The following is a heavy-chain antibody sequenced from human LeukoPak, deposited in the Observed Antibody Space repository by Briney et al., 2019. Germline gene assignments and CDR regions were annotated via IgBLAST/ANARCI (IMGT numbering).Heavy chain of an antibody. V-gene: IGHV3-23*01. D-gene: IGHD2-2*01. CDR2: ISGSGGST. Sequence: GGSLRLSCAASGFTFSNYAISWVRQAPGKGLEWVSGISGSGGSTYYADSVKGRFTISRDNSKNTLYLQMNSLRAEDTAVYYCAKDLLASQYCATTSCYLFDYWGQGTLVTVSS. CDR3: AKDLLASQYCATTSCYLFDY. CDR1: GFTFSNYA. J-gene: IGHJ4*02.